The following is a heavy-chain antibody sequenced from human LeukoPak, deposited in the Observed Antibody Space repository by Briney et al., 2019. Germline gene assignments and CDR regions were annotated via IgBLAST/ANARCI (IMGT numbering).Heavy chain of an antibody. CDR3: ARGRVGATRFDY. V-gene: IGHV4-38-2*02. Sequence: PSETLSLTCTVSGYSISSGYYWGWIRQPPGKGLEWIGSIYHSGKTYYNPSLKSRVTISVDTSKDQFSLKLSSVTAADTAVYYCARGRVGATRFDYWGQGTLVTVSS. D-gene: IGHD1-26*01. CDR2: IYHSGKT. CDR1: GYSISSGYY. J-gene: IGHJ4*02.